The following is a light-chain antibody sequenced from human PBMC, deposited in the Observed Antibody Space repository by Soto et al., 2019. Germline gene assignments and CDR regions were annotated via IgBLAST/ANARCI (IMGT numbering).Light chain of an antibody. CDR1: QSVSSSY. J-gene: IGKJ1*01. V-gene: IGKV3-11*01. CDR3: QQRSNWPPWT. Sequence: EVVLAQSPGTLSLSPGARAALSCRARQSVSSSYLAWYQQKPGQAPRLLIYDASNRATGIPARFSGSGSGTDFTLTISSLEPEDFAVYYCQQRSNWPPWTFGQGTKVDIK. CDR2: DAS.